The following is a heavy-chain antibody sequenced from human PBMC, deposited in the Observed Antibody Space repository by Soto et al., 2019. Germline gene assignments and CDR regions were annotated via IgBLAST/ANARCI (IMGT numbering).Heavy chain of an antibody. J-gene: IGHJ5*02. Sequence: QVELVQSGAEVKKPGASVKVSCQASEDTFTHYDINWVRQATGQGPEWMRWMNPNTGNIDYAHKFQGRLTMTRDTSTRTVYMELSSLRSDDTAVYYCVRRVASGHRSWFDPWGQGTLVTVSS. CDR2: MNPNTGNI. CDR3: VRRVASGHRSWFDP. V-gene: IGHV1-8*02. CDR1: EDTFTHYD. D-gene: IGHD2-21*01.